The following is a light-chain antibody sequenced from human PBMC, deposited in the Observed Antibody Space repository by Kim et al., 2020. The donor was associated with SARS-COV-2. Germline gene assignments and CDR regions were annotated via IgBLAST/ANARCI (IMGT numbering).Light chain of an antibody. J-gene: IGLJ2*01. CDR3: ATWDAGRETVV. Sequence: QSVLTQPPSVSAAPGQRVTISCSGSSSNIGNNYVSWYQQLPGTAPKLLMYDNNQRPSGIPDRFSGSKSGTSATLGITGLQTGDEADYYCATWDAGRETVVFGGGTQLTVL. CDR1: SSNIGNNY. CDR2: DNN. V-gene: IGLV1-51*01.